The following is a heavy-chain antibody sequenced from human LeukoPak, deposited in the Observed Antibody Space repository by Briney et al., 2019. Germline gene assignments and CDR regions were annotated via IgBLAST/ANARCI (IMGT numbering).Heavy chain of an antibody. CDR1: GFTFSSYA. D-gene: IGHD2-2*01. CDR2: ISYDGSNK. Sequence: GALRLSCAASGFTFSSYAMHWVRQAPGKGLEWVAVISYDGSNKYYADSVKGRFTISRDNSKNTLYLQMNSLRAEDTAVYYCARGSTWDIVVVPAANDIWGQGTMVTVSS. J-gene: IGHJ3*02. CDR3: ARGSTWDIVVVPAANDI. V-gene: IGHV3-30-3*01.